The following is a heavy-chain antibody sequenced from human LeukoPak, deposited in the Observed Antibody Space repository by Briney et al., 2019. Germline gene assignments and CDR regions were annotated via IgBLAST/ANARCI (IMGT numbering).Heavy chain of an antibody. CDR1: GFTLRNYC. CDR2: ISDDGSGT. CDR3: ARYSSSSGGASYYLDY. V-gene: IGHV3-74*01. Sequence: GGSLRLSCTASGFTLRNYCMHWVRQVPGKRLVWVSRISDDGSGTNYADSVKGRFTISRDNAKNILYLQINNLRSEDAAVYYCARYSSSSGGASYYLDYWGHGTLITVSS. D-gene: IGHD6-6*01. J-gene: IGHJ4*01.